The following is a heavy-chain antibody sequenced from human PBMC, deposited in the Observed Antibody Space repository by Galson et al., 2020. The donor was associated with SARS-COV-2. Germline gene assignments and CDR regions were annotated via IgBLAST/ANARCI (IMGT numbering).Heavy chain of an antibody. CDR2: ISGSGGST. Sequence: GESLKISCAASGFTFSSYAMSWVRQAPGKGLEWVSAISGSGGSTYYADSVKGRFTISRDNSKNTLYLQMNSLRAEDTAVYYCAKDPLAGFEELRFDPWGQGTLVTVSS. D-gene: IGHD3-10*01. CDR3: AKDPLAGFEELRFDP. CDR1: GFTFSSYA. J-gene: IGHJ5*02. V-gene: IGHV3-23*01.